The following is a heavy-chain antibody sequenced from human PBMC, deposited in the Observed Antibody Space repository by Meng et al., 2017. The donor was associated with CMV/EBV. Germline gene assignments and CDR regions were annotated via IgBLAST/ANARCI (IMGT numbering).Heavy chain of an antibody. CDR1: GFTFSSYG. CDR2: IRYDGSNK. Sequence: GESLKISCAASGFTFSSYGMHWVRQAPGKGLEWVAFIRYDGSNKYYADSVKGRFTISRDNSKNTLYLQMNSLRAEDTAVYYCAKGQVSLSSGMDVWGQGTTVT. J-gene: IGHJ6*02. D-gene: IGHD6-6*01. CDR3: AKGQVSLSSGMDV. V-gene: IGHV3-30*02.